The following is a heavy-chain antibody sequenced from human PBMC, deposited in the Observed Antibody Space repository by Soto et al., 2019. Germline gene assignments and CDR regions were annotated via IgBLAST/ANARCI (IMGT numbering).Heavy chain of an antibody. V-gene: IGHV5-10-1*01. CDR2: IDPSDSYT. J-gene: IGHJ4*02. D-gene: IGHD3-3*01. CDR1: GYSFTSYW. CDR3: ARPGSGSAQIDY. Sequence: PGESLKISCKGSGYSFTSYWISWVRQMPGKGLEWMGRIDPSDSYTNYSPSFQGHVTISADKSISTAYLQWSSLKASDTAMYYCARPGSGSAQIDYWGQGTLVTVSS.